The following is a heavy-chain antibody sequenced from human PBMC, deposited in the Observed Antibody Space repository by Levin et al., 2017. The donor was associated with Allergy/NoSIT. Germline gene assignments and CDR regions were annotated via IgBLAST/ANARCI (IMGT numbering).Heavy chain of an antibody. CDR3: ARDRGLGYCSGGSCYSWHFDL. V-gene: IGHV1-2*02. D-gene: IGHD2-15*01. CDR1: GYTFTGQY. Sequence: ASVKVSCKASGYTFTGQYMHWVRQAPGQGLEWMGWINPNSGGRNYEQKFQGRVTMTRDTSISTAYMELSRLRSDDTAVYYCARDRGLGYCSGGSCYSWHFDLWGRGTLVTVSS. J-gene: IGHJ2*01. CDR2: INPNSGGR.